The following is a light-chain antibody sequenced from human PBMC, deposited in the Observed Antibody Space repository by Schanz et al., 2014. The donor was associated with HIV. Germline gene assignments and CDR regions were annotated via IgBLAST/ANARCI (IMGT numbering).Light chain of an antibody. CDR2: KAS. CDR1: QRISSW. V-gene: IGKV1-5*03. CDR3: QQYHYWPPT. Sequence: DIQMTQSPSTLSASVGDRVTITCRASQRISSWLAWYQQKPGKAPKLLIYKASSLESGVPSRFSGSGSGTEFTLTISSLQPDDFATYYCQQYHYWPPTFGQGTKLEIK. J-gene: IGKJ2*01.